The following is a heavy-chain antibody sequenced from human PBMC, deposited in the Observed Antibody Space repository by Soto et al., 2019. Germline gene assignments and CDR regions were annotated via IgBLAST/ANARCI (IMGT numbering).Heavy chain of an antibody. CDR3: ARLRVPLPVTKMSSLHN. CDR2: IYPGDSET. J-gene: IGHJ4*01. D-gene: IGHD4-17*01. V-gene: IGHV5-51*01. Sequence: GGSLKNSCPAPWFTFFRYLIARGGPMPREGLEWVGIIYPGDSETRYSPSLQGQVTISADRSTTTAYLQWSSLKASDSGTYYCARLRVPLPVTKMSSLHNWGRGTLVTVSS. CDR1: WFTFFRYL.